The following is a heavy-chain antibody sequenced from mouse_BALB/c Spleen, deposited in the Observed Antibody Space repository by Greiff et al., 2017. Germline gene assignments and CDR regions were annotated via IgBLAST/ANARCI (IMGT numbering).Heavy chain of an antibody. J-gene: IGHJ2*01. CDR1: GYTFTSYW. V-gene: IGHV1-5*01. CDR3: TRSLYGNYPYYFDY. CDR2: IYPGNSDT. D-gene: IGHD2-1*01. Sequence: VQLKQSGTVLARPGASVKMSCKASGYTFTSYWMHWVKQRPGQGLEWIGAIYPGNSDTSYNQKFKGKAKLTAVTSTSTAYMELSSLTNEDSAVYYCTRSLYGNYPYYFDYWGQGTTLTVSS.